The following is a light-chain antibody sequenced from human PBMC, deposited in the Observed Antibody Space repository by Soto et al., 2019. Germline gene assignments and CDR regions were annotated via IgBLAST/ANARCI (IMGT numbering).Light chain of an antibody. CDR3: QQYNNWPIT. CDR2: GAS. Sequence: EIVMTQSPATLSVSPGERATLSCRASQSVSSNLAWYQQKPGQAPRFLIYGASTRATGFPARFSGSGSGTEFTLTISSLQSEDFAVYYCQQYNNWPITFAQGTRLEIK. CDR1: QSVSSN. V-gene: IGKV3-15*01. J-gene: IGKJ5*01.